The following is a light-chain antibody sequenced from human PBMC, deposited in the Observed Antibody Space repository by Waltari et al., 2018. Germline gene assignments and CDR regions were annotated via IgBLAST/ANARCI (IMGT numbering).Light chain of an antibody. CDR1: YSNVGNDN. J-gene: IGLJ1*01. CDR3: AAWDGSLSGYV. V-gene: IGLV1-47*01. CDR2: NTD. Sequence: QSVLTQPPSASATPGQRVTISCSGSYSNVGNDNVYWYQQLPGTAPRLLIYNTDVRPSVVSDRFSVSKSGTSAFLAISGLRSEDEADYFCAAWDGSLSGYVFGIGTKVTVL.